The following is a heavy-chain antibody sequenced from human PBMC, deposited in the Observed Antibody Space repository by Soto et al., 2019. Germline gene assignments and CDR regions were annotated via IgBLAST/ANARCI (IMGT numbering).Heavy chain of an antibody. V-gene: IGHV3-23*01. CDR1: GFTFSTYM. J-gene: IGHJ4*02. CDR2: ISSGGDAT. CDR3: AKGGWLDD. Sequence: EVHLLESGGDLVQPGGSLRLSCAASGFTFSTYMMTWVRQAPGTGLEWVALISSGGDATYYADSVKGRFTISRDNSKNTVCLQMNSLRAEDTALYYCAKGGWLDDWGPGTLVLVSS. D-gene: IGHD2-15*01.